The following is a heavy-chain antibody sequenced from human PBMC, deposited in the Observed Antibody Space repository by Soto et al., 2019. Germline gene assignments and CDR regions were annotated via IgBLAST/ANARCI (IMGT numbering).Heavy chain of an antibody. D-gene: IGHD5-12*01. V-gene: IGHV3-7*03. J-gene: IGHJ6*02. Sequence: GGSLRLSCAASGFTFSSYWMSWVRQAPGKGLEWVANIKQDGSEKYYVDSVKGRFTISRDNAKNSLYLQMNSLRAEDTAVYYCAREREYSGYDFSNLSYYYYGMDVWGQGTTVTVSS. CDR3: AREREYSGYDFSNLSYYYYGMDV. CDR2: IKQDGSEK. CDR1: GFTFSSYW.